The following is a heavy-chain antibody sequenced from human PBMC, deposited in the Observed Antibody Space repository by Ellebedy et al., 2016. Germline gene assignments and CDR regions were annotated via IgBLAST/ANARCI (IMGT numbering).Heavy chain of an antibody. Sequence: GGSLRLSXAASGFTFDDYAMHWVRQAPGKGLEWVSGISWNSGSIGYADSVKGRFTISRDNAKNSLYLQMNSLRAEDTAVYYCARCPGRVVVVVAAPDPFDYYGMDVWGQGTTVTVSS. CDR3: ARCPGRVVVVVAAPDPFDYYGMDV. J-gene: IGHJ6*02. V-gene: IGHV3-9*01. CDR1: GFTFDDYA. CDR2: ISWNSGSI. D-gene: IGHD2-15*01.